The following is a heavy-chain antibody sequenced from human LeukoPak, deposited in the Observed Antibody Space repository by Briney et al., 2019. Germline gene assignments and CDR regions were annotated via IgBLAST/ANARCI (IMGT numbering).Heavy chain of an antibody. J-gene: IGHJ4*02. D-gene: IGHD1-1*01. V-gene: IGHV3-23*01. CDR1: GFAFNTYA. CDR3: AIADTGVDQ. CDR2: IGGSDDGT. Sequence: QPGGSLRLSCAASGFAFNTYAMSWIRQAPGKGLEWVSAIGGSDDGTYYADSVKGRFTISRDNSKNTLYLQMHSLRAEDTAVYYCAIADTGVDQWGQGTLVTVSS.